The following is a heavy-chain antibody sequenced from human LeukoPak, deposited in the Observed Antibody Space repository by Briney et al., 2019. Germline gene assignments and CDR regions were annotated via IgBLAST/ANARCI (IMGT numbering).Heavy chain of an antibody. V-gene: IGHV4-39*01. J-gene: IGHJ4*02. CDR3: ARGSFRRRYLDY. CDR1: GDSINTNNYY. CDR2: TYSRGST. Sequence: KPSETLSLTCIVSGDSINTNNYYWGWGRQPPGRGVEWVGSTYSRGSTYYNPSRKSRATISVDTSQNQSSLKLSSATAVDTAVYYCARGSFRRRYLDYWGQGILVTVSS.